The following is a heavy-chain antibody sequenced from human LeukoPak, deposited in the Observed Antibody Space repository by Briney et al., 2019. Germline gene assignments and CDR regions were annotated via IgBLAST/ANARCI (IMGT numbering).Heavy chain of an antibody. V-gene: IGHV3-30*18. CDR3: AKDPTNAAMAYFDY. D-gene: IGHD5-18*01. CDR2: ISYDGSNK. CDR1: GFTFSSYG. Sequence: GRSLRLSCAASGFTFSSYGMHWVRQAPGKGLEWVAVISYDGSNKYYGDSVKGRFTISRDNSKNTLYLQMNSLRAEDTAVYYCAKDPTNAAMAYFDYWGQGTLVTVSS. J-gene: IGHJ4*02.